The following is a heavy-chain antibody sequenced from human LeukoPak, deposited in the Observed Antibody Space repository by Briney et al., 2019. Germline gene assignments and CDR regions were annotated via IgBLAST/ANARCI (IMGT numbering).Heavy chain of an antibody. Sequence: GGSLRLSCEASGFIFTNAWMSWVRQAPGKGLEWVSSISSINNYIWYADSVKGRFTISRDNPKNSLYLQMNSLRAEDTAVYYCARVPGGMEWSDFDYWGQGTLVAVSS. J-gene: IGHJ4*02. CDR1: GFIFTNAW. CDR2: ISSINNYI. V-gene: IGHV3-21*06. D-gene: IGHD3-3*01. CDR3: ARVPGGMEWSDFDY.